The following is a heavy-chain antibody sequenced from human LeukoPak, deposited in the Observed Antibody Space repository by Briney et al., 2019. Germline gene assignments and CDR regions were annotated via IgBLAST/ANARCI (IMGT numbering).Heavy chain of an antibody. CDR3: ARASSSNRNVLRNYYYMDV. D-gene: IGHD2-2*01. CDR1: GGSFSGYY. CDR2: INHRGST. J-gene: IGHJ6*03. V-gene: IGHV4-34*01. Sequence: SETLSLTXAVYGGSFSGYYWRWIRQPPGKGLEWIGEINHRGSTNYSPSLKSRVTISVDTSKNQFSLKLSSVTAADTAVYYCARASSSNRNVLRNYYYMDVWGKGTTVIVSS.